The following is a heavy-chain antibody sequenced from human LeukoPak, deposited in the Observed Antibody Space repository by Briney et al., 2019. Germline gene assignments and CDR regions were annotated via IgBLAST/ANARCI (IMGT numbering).Heavy chain of an antibody. D-gene: IGHD2-15*01. V-gene: IGHV4-59*12. CDR1: GGSISSYY. J-gene: IGHJ4*02. CDR3: AREYCSGGSCYFSY. Sequence: SETLSLTCTVSGGSISSYYWSWIRQPPGKGLEWIGYIYYSGSTNYNPSLKSRVTISVDTSKNQFSLKLSSVTAADTAVYYCAREYCSGGSCYFSYWGQGTLVTVSS. CDR2: IYYSGST.